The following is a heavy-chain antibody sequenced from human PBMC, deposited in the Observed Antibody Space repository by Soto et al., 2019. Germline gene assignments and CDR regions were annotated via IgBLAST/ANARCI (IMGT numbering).Heavy chain of an antibody. CDR1: GFTFSIYA. CDR2: ISTNGGST. J-gene: IGHJ4*02. CDR3: VKGEYYYDSSGYYPFDY. V-gene: IGHV3-64D*06. D-gene: IGHD3-22*01. Sequence: GGSLRLSCSASGFTFSIYAMHWVRQAPGKGLEYVSSISTNGGSTDYADSVKGRFTISRDNSKNTVYLQMSSLRVEDTAVYYCVKGEYYYDSSGYYPFDYWGKGTLVTVSS.